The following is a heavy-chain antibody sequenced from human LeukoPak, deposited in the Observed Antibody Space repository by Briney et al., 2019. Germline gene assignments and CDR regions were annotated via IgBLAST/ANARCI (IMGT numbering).Heavy chain of an antibody. D-gene: IGHD6-13*01. CDR3: ARGRGGIATAGKDY. V-gene: IGHV1-8*01. CDR2: MNPNSGNT. Sequence: GASVKVSCKASGYTFTSYDINWVRQATGQGLEWMGWMNPNSGNTGYAQKFQGRVAMTRNTSISTAYMELSSLRSEDTAVYYCARGRGGIATAGKDYWGQGTLVTVSS. J-gene: IGHJ4*02. CDR1: GYTFTSYD.